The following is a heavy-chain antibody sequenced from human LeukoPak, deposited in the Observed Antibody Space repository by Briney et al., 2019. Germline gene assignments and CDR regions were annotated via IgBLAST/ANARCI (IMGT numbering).Heavy chain of an antibody. CDR1: GGTFSSYA. Sequence: ASVKVSCKASGGTFSSYAISWVRQAPGQGLEWMGGIIPIFGTANYAQKFQGRVTITGDKSTSTAYMELSSLRSEDTAVYYCARGSSTDYCSSTSCYAVDYWGQGTLVTVSS. D-gene: IGHD2-2*01. CDR3: ARGSSTDYCSSTSCYAVDY. J-gene: IGHJ4*02. V-gene: IGHV1-69*06. CDR2: IIPIFGTA.